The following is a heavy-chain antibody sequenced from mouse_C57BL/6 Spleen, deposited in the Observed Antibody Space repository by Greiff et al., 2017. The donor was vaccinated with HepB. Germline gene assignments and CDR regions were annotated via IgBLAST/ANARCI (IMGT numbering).Heavy chain of an antibody. Sequence: QVQLQQSGPELVKPGASVKISCKASGYAFSSSWMNWVKQRPGKGLEWIGRIYPGDGDTNYNGKFKGKATLTADKSSSTAYMQLSSLTSEDSAVYFCAREGTGSFDYRGQGTTLTVSS. CDR2: IYPGDGDT. J-gene: IGHJ2*01. D-gene: IGHD4-1*01. CDR3: AREGTGSFDY. CDR1: GYAFSSSW. V-gene: IGHV1-82*01.